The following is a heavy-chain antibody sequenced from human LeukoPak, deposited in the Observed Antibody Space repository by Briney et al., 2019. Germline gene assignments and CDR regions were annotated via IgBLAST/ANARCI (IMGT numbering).Heavy chain of an antibody. D-gene: IGHD3-22*01. CDR2: ISAYNGNT. CDR1: GYTFPSYG. J-gene: IGHJ4*02. CDR3: ARDYYHDSSGQGGD. Sequence: ASVKVSCKASGYTFPSYGISWVRQAPGQGLEWMGWISAYNGNTNYAQKVQGRVTMTTDTSTSTAYMELRGLRSDDTAVYYCARDYYHDSSGQGGDWGQGTLVTVSS. V-gene: IGHV1-18*01.